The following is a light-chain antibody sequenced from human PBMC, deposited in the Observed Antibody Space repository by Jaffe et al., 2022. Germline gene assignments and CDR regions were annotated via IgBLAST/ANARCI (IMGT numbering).Light chain of an antibody. CDR2: EIS. CDR1: QGISGL. CDR3: QQGNSFPLT. J-gene: IGKJ4*01. V-gene: IGKV1-12*01. Sequence: DIQMTQSPSSVSASVGDRVTITCRASQGISGLLGWYQQQPGKAPKLLIYEISNLESGVPSRFSGSGSGTDFTLTISSLQPEDFATYYCQQGNSFPLTFGGGTKVEIK.